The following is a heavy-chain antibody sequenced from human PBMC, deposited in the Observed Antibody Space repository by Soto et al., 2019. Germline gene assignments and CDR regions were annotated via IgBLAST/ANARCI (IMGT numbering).Heavy chain of an antibody. CDR1: GFTFSSYA. CDR2: ISGSGGTT. D-gene: IGHD3-22*01. CDR3: ARHSSGYYLISY. Sequence: GGSLRLSCAASGFTFSSYAMSWFRQAPGKGLEWVSVISGSGGTTYYVDSVKGRFTISRDNSNNTLYLQMNSLRAGDTAEYYCARHSSGYYLISYWGQGTLVTVSS. J-gene: IGHJ4*02. V-gene: IGHV3-23*01.